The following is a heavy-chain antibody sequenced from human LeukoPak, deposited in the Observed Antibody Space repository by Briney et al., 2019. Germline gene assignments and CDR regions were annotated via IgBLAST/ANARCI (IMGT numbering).Heavy chain of an antibody. CDR2: IYTSGST. CDR1: GVSISSYY. V-gene: IGHV4-4*07. D-gene: IGHD3-22*01. J-gene: IGHJ3*02. Sequence: SETLSFTCTGSGVSISSYYWSWLRQPAGKGLEWIGRIYTSGSTNYNPSLKSRVTMSVDTSKNQFSLKLSSVTAADTAVYYCARENYDSSGYIDAFDIWGQGTMVTVSS. CDR3: ARENYDSSGYIDAFDI.